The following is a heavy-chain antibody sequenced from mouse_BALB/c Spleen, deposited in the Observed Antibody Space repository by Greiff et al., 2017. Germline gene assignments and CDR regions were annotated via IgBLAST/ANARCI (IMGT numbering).Heavy chain of an antibody. D-gene: IGHD2-14*01. Sequence: VQLQQSGAELVRPGTSVKVSCKASGYAFTNYLIQWVKQRPGQGLEWIGVINPGSGGTNYNEKFKGKATLTADKSSSTAYMQLSSLTSDDSAVYYCARYEDRYGEEGWGQGTTVTVSS. CDR3: ARYEDRYGEEG. V-gene: IGHV1-54*03. CDR1: GYAFTNYL. CDR2: INPGSGGT. J-gene: IGHJ2*01.